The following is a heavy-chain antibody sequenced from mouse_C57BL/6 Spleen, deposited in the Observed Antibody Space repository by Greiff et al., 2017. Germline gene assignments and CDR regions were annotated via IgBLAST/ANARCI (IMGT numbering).Heavy chain of an antibody. CDR1: GYSFTDYN. CDR3: ARRYYGSSYGYFDV. J-gene: IGHJ1*03. V-gene: IGHV1-39*01. Sequence: VHVKQSGPELVKPGASVKISCKASGYSFTDYNMNWVKQSNGKSLEWIGVINPNYGTTSYNQKFKGKATLTVDQSSSTAYMQLNSLTSEDSAVYYGARRYYGSSYGYFDVWGTGTTVTVSS. D-gene: IGHD1-1*01. CDR2: INPNYGTT.